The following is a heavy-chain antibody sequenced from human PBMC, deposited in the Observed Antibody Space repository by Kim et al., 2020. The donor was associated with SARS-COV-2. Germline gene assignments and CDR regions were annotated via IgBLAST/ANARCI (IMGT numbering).Heavy chain of an antibody. CDR1: GGSISSYY. Sequence: SETLSLTCTVSGGSISSYYWSWIRQPPGKGLEWIGYIYYSGSTNYNPSLKSRVTISVDTSKNQFSLKLSSVTAADTAVYYCARDLGYSSGWYGRYFDYWGQGTLVTVSS. V-gene: IGHV4-59*13. CDR2: IYYSGST. D-gene: IGHD6-19*01. J-gene: IGHJ4*02. CDR3: ARDLGYSSGWYGRYFDY.